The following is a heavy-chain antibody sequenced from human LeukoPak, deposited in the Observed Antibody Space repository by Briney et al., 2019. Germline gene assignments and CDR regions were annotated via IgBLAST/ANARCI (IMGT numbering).Heavy chain of an antibody. Sequence: ASVKVSCKASGYTFTSYGISWVRQAPGQGLEWMGWISAYNGNTNYAQKLQGRVTMTTDTSTSAAYMELRSLRSDDTAVYYCARGSIRWYYYYYYMDVWGKGTTVTVSS. CDR3: ARGSIRWYYYYYYMDV. J-gene: IGHJ6*03. CDR1: GYTFTSYG. CDR2: ISAYNGNT. D-gene: IGHD6-13*01. V-gene: IGHV1-18*01.